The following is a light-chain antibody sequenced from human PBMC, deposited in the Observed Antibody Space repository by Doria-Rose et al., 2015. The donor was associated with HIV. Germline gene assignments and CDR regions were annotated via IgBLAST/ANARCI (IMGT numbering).Light chain of an antibody. J-gene: IGKJ1*01. Sequence: DIVMTQTPGTLSLSPGERATLSCRASQSFSSTYLAWYQQKPGQAPSLLIYDGSTRATGIPDRFSASGSGTDFTLTINRLEPEDFALYYCHQYGTSWTFGQGTNVEI. CDR3: HQYGTSWT. V-gene: IGKV3-20*01. CDR1: QSFSSTY. CDR2: DGS.